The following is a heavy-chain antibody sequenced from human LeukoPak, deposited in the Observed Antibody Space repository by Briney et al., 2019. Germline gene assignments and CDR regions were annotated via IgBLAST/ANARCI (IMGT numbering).Heavy chain of an antibody. D-gene: IGHD5-24*01. Sequence: GGSLRLSCAASGFTVSTNYMSWVRQAPGKGLEWVSHIYSGGNTYYADSVKGRITISRNNSKNTLYLQMNSLRAEDSAVYYCARGDRDGYNFAYWGQGSLVTVSS. CDR3: ARGDRDGYNFAY. J-gene: IGHJ4*02. V-gene: IGHV3-53*04. CDR2: IYSGGNT. CDR1: GFTVSTNY.